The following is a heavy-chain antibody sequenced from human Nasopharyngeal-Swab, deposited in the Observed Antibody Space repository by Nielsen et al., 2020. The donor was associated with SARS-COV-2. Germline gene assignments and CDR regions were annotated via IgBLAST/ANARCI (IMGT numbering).Heavy chain of an antibody. CDR1: GFTFSSYA. CDR3: ARDGLDYDFWSAYFMDV. V-gene: IGHV3-23*01. CDR2: ISGSGDTT. Sequence: GESLKISCAASGFTFSSYAMTWVRQAPGKGLEWVSIISGSGDTTYYADSVKDRFTISRDNSKNTLYLQTNSLRAEDTAVYYCARDGLDYDFWSAYFMDVWGQGTTVTVSS. D-gene: IGHD3-3*01. J-gene: IGHJ6*02.